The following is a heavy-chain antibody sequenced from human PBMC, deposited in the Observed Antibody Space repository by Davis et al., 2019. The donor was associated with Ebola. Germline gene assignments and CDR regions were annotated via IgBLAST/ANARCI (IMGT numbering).Heavy chain of an antibody. CDR1: GFTFSSYA. D-gene: IGHD3-3*01. J-gene: IGHJ6*04. CDR3: ARGKGVVIRGGMDV. Sequence: GESLKISCAASGFTFSSYAMHWVRQAPGKGLEWVAVISYDGSNKYYADSVKGRFTISRDNSKNTLYLQMNSLRAEDTAVYYCARGKGVVIRGGMDVWGKGTTVTVSS. V-gene: IGHV3-30*04. CDR2: ISYDGSNK.